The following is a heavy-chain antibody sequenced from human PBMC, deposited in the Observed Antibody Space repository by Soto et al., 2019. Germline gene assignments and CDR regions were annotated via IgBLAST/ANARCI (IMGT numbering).Heavy chain of an antibody. Sequence: QVQLQESGPRLVKPSGTLSLTCAVSGGSIDSDKWWCWVRQPPGKGLEGIGEIHHRKGTNYNPSLKSRITMSLDKSRNQFSLNLNSVTAADTAVYFCARGGDWQFDSWGQGILVTVS. CDR2: IHHRKGT. J-gene: IGHJ4*02. CDR1: GGSIDSDKW. CDR3: ARGGDWQFDS. V-gene: IGHV4-4*02. D-gene: IGHD3-10*01.